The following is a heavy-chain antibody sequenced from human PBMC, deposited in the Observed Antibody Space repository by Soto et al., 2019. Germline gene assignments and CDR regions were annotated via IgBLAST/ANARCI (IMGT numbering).Heavy chain of an antibody. V-gene: IGHV3-74*01. CDR2: INSDGSTT. CDR3: VRDIR. CDR1: GFTFSSIW. J-gene: IGHJ4*02. Sequence: EVQLVESGGGLVQPGGSLRLSCAASGFTFSSIWMHWVRQAPGKGLVWVSCINSDGSTTSYADSVKGRFTISRDNAKNTLYLQMNSLTPEDTDVYYCVRDIRWGQGTLVTVSS.